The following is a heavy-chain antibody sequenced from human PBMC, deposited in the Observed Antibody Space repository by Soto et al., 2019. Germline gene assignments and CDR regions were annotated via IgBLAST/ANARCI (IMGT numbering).Heavy chain of an antibody. CDR1: GFTFSSYA. Sequence: GGSLRLSCAASGFTFSSYAMSWVRQAPGKGLEWVPAISGSGGSTYYADSVKGRFTISRDNSKNTLYLQMNSLRAEDTAVYYCAKDLFLYDSSGFDYWGQGTLVTVSS. CDR3: AKDLFLYDSSGFDY. J-gene: IGHJ4*02. V-gene: IGHV3-23*01. CDR2: ISGSGGST. D-gene: IGHD3-22*01.